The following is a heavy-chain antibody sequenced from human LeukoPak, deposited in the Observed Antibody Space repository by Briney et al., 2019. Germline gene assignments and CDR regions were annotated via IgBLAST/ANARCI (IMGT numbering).Heavy chain of an antibody. D-gene: IGHD2/OR15-2a*01. CDR2: ISSRSDSE. Sequence: GASLRLSCASSGFTFGSYGMNWVRQAPEKGLEWVSYISSRSDSENYADSVKGRFAISRDNIRNLLYLQMNSLRAEDTAVYFCARDSTRILGLFDYWGQGTLVTISS. J-gene: IGHJ4*02. V-gene: IGHV3-48*01. CDR3: ARDSTRILGLFDY. CDR1: GFTFGSYG.